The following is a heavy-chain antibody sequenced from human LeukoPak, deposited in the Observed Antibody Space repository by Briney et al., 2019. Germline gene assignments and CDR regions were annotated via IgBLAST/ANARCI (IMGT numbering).Heavy chain of an antibody. J-gene: IGHJ3*02. Sequence: SETLSLTCTVSGASIISYYWAWIRQPAGKGLEWIGHIFRGTTYYNPSLKNRVTISADTSKNQFSLRLSFVTDADTAVYFCARAPPDNPFDIWGQGTMVTVSS. CDR1: GASIISYY. CDR3: ARAPPDNPFDI. CDR2: IFRGTT. V-gene: IGHV4-59*01.